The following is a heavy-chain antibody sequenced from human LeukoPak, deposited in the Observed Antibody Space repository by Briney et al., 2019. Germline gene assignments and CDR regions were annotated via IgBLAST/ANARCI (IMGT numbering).Heavy chain of an antibody. D-gene: IGHD6-19*01. CDR3: AKGSRDSSGWYRDY. V-gene: IGHV3-23*01. CDR1: GFTFSSYA. CDR2: ISGSGGST. Sequence: GGSLRLSCAASGFTFSSYAMSWVRQAPGKGLEWVSGISGSGGSTYYADSVKGRFTISRDNSKNTLSLQMNSLRAEDTAVYYCAKGSRDSSGWYRDYWGQGTLVTVSS. J-gene: IGHJ4*02.